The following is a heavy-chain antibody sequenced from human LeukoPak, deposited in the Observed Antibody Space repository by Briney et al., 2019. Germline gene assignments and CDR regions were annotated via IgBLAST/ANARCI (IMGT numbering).Heavy chain of an antibody. CDR3: ARHGARTYYYGSGSYYIH. Sequence: SETLSLTCTVSGGSISSGDYYWSWIRQPPGKGLEWIGEINHSGSTNYNPSLKSRVTISVDTSKNQFSLKLSSVTAADTAVYYCARHGARTYYYGSGSYYIHWGQGTLVTVSS. CDR1: GGSISSGDYY. J-gene: IGHJ4*02. CDR2: INHSGST. D-gene: IGHD3-10*01. V-gene: IGHV4-39*01.